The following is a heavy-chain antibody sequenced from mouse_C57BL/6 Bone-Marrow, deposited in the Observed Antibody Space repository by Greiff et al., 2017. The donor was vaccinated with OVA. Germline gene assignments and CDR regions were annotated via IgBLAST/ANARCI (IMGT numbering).Heavy chain of an antibody. CDR1: GYTFTSYG. J-gene: IGHJ1*03. D-gene: IGHD1-1*01. V-gene: IGHV1-81*01. CDR2: IYPRSGTT. Sequence: QVQLQQSGAELARPGASVKLSCKASGYTFTSYGISWVKQRTGQGLEWIGEIYPRSGTTYYNEKFKGKATLTADKSSSTAYMELRSLTSEDSAVYFFARSAYYYGLHWYFDVWGTGTTVTVAS. CDR3: ARSAYYYGLHWYFDV.